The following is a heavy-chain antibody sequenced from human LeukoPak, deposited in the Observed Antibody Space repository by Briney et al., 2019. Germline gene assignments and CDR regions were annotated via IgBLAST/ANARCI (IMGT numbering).Heavy chain of an antibody. J-gene: IGHJ6*03. CDR1: GFTFSTHA. V-gene: IGHV3-23*01. Sequence: GGSLRLSCAASGFTFSTHAMSWVRQAPGEGLEYGSGIGGGDDIHYADSVKGRFTTSRDNSKNTLYLQINSLKAEDTAVYYCARGRGISAYYYYMDVWGKGTTGTVSS. D-gene: IGHD3-3*02. CDR2: IGGGDDI. CDR3: ARGRGISAYYYYMDV.